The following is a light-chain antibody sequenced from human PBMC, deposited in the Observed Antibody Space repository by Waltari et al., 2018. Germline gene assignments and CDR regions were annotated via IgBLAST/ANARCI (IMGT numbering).Light chain of an antibody. Sequence: DVVMTQSPLSLPVTLGQPASIFCRSSQSLLYSDGNTYLNWFHQRPGQSPRRLIYKVSSRDSGVPDTFSGSGSGTDFALKISRVEAEDVGIYYCMQGTHWPRTFGQVTKVEIK. V-gene: IGKV2-30*01. CDR3: MQGTHWPRT. J-gene: IGKJ1*01. CDR1: QSLLYSDGNTY. CDR2: KVS.